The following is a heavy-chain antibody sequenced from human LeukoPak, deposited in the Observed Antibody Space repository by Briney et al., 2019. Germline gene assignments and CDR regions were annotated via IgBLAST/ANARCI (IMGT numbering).Heavy chain of an antibody. V-gene: IGHV3-64*01. CDR2: ISSNGGST. CDR3: ARNYYDSSAYYYFDY. CDR1: GFTFSSYA. D-gene: IGHD3-22*01. Sequence: PGGSLRLSCAASGFTFSSYAMHWVRQALGKGLEYVSGISSNGGSTYYANSVKDRFTISRDNSKNTLYLQMNSLRAEDTAVYYCARNYYDSSAYYYFDYWGQGTLVTVSS. J-gene: IGHJ4*02.